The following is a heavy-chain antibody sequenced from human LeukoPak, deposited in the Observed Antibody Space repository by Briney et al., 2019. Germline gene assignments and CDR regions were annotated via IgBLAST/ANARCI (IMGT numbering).Heavy chain of an antibody. CDR3: ERGRVSSSTWYSTYYYYFYRDV. CDR1: DDSITMYY. CDR2: VDHTGST. V-gene: IGHV4-59*01. J-gene: IGHJ6*03. Sequence: KPSETLSLTCSVSDDSITMYYWTWIRQPPGKGLEWIGYVDHTGSTNFNPSLNGRVSISRDTTKNLFSLRLRSVTAADTAVYFCERGRVSSSTWYSTYYYYFYRDVWGKGTTVTVSS. D-gene: IGHD1-1*01.